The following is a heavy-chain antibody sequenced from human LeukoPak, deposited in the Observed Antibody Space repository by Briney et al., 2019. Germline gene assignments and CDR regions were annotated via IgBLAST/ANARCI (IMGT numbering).Heavy chain of an antibody. CDR1: GGSISSYY. CDR3: ARASIAAPYYYYYMDV. D-gene: IGHD6-6*01. CDR2: IYTSGST. V-gene: IGHV4-4*09. J-gene: IGHJ6*03. Sequence: SETLSLTCTVSGGSISSYYWSWIRQPPGKGLEWIGYIYTSGSTNYNPSLKSRVTISVDTSKNQFYLKLSSVTAADTAVYYCARASIAAPYYYYYMDVWGKGTTVTVSS.